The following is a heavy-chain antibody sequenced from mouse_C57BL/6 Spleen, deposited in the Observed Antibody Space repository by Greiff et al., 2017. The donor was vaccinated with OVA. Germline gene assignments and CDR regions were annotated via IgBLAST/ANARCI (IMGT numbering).Heavy chain of an antibody. CDR3: ASQSNYGSSYSFAY. V-gene: IGHV2-6*03. CDR2: IWSDGST. Sequence: QVQLQQSGPGLVAPSQSLSITCTVSGFSLTSYGVHWVRQPPGKGLEWLVVIWSDGSTTYNSALKSRLSISKDNSKSQVFLKMNSLQTDDTAMYYCASQSNYGSSYSFAYWGQGTLVTVSA. D-gene: IGHD1-1*01. J-gene: IGHJ3*01. CDR1: GFSLTSYG.